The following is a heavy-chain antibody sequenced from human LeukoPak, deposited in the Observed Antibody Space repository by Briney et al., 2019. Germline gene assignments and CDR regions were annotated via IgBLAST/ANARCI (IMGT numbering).Heavy chain of an antibody. J-gene: IGHJ4*02. CDR1: GGSISSYY. V-gene: IGHV4-4*07. Sequence: SETLSLTCTVSGGSISSYYWSWIRQPAGKGLEWIGRIYISGSTNYNPSLKSRVTMSVDTSQNQFSLNLGSVTAADTAVYCCARASVFFRDDFFDYWGQGTLLTVSS. D-gene: IGHD2-21*02. CDR3: ARASVFFRDDFFDY. CDR2: IYISGST.